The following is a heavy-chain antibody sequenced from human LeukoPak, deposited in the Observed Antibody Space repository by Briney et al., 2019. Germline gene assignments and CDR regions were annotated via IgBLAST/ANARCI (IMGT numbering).Heavy chain of an antibody. V-gene: IGHV3-23*01. CDR2: ISASGGTT. J-gene: IGHJ6*01. CDR3: AKQSNNFWDDYTVPPGYGMDV. CDR1: GFSPVINA. D-gene: IGHD3-3*01. Sequence: GGSLRLSCADPGFSPVINAIDWVRQAPGKGLEWISGISASGGTTFYADSVKGRFTISRDNSKNTLYLQMNGLRAEDTAVYYCAKQSNNFWDDYTVPPGYGMDVWGQGTTVIVSA.